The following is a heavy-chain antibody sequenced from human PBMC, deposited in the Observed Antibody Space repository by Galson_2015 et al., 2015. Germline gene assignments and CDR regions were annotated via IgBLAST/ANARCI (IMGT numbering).Heavy chain of an antibody. D-gene: IGHD2-21*02. Sequence: LSLTCTVSGGSISSGGYYWSWIRQHPGKGLEWIGYIYYSGSTYYNPSLKSRVTISVDTSKNQFSLKLSSVTAADTAVYYCAREKLAYCGGDCYSSYYYYGMDVWGQGTTVTVSS. CDR2: IYYSGST. J-gene: IGHJ6*02. CDR1: GGSISSGGYY. CDR3: AREKLAYCGGDCYSSYYYYGMDV. V-gene: IGHV4-31*03.